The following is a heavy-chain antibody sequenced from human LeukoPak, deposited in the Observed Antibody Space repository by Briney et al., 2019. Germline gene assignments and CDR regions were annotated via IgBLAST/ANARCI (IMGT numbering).Heavy chain of an antibody. D-gene: IGHD2-2*01. CDR2: LSASGGTT. Sequence: GGSLRLSCAASGFSFSSYAMTWVHQPPGKGLEWVSALSASGGTTYYADSVKGRFTTSRDNSKNTLYLHMNSLRAEDTAVYYCAKLPREYCSSTSCPNWFDTWGQGTLVTVSS. CDR1: GFSFSSYA. J-gene: IGHJ5*02. V-gene: IGHV3-23*01. CDR3: AKLPREYCSSTSCPNWFDT.